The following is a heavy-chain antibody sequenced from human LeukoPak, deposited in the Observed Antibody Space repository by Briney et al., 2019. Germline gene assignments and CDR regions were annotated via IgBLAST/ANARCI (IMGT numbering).Heavy chain of an antibody. CDR1: RFTFSSYA. CDR2: ISGSGGST. Sequence: PGGSLRLSCAASRFTFSSYAMSWVRQAPGKGLEWVSAISGSGGSTYYADSVKGRFTISRDNSKNTLYLQMNSMRAEDTAVYYCAKGRLLFPDYWGQGTLVTVSS. J-gene: IGHJ4*02. CDR3: AKGRLLFPDY. V-gene: IGHV3-23*01.